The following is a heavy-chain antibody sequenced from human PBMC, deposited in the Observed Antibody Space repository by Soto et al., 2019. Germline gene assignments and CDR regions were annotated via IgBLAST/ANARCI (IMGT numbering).Heavy chain of an antibody. CDR2: INPTGGDT. J-gene: IGHJ6*02. D-gene: IGHD2-2*01. CDR1: GYTFTTYF. CDR3: ARGSYASNVFIMDV. V-gene: IGHV1-46*01. Sequence: ASVKVSCKAFGYTFTTYFIHWVRQAPGQGFEWLGRINPTGGDTVYGQKFQGRVSVTRDTSTSTVNIELGSLTSKDAAVYYCARGSYASNVFIMDVWGQGTAVTVSS.